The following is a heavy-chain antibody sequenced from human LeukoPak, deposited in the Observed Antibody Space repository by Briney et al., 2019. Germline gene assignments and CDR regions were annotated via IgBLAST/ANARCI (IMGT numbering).Heavy chain of an antibody. CDR3: AKGLRGPAAGTDYFDY. Sequence: GGSLRLSCAASGFTFSSYGMHWVRQAPGKGLGWVAFIRYDGSNKYYADSVKGRFTISRDKSMNTLYLQMNSLRDEDTAVYYCAKGLRGPAAGTDYFDYWGQGTLVTVSS. V-gene: IGHV3-30*02. J-gene: IGHJ4*02. CDR2: IRYDGSNK. CDR1: GFTFSSYG. D-gene: IGHD6-13*01.